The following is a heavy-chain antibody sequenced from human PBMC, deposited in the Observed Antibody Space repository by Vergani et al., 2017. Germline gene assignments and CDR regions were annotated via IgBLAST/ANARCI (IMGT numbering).Heavy chain of an antibody. V-gene: IGHV4-34*01. CDR2: INHSGST. CDR3: ARGLRYSSGWFGGAFDI. CDR1: GGSFSGYY. J-gene: IGHJ3*02. Sequence: QVQLQQWGAGLLKPPETLSLTCAVYGGSFSGYYWSWIRQPPGKGLEWIGEINHSGSTNYNPSLKSRVTISVDTSKNQFSLKLSSVTAADTAVYYCARGLRYSSGWFGGAFDIWGQGTMVTVSS. D-gene: IGHD6-19*01.